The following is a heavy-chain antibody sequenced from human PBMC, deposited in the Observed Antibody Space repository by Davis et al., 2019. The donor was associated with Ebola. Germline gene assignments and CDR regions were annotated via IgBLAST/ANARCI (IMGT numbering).Heavy chain of an antibody. V-gene: IGHV3-7*03. D-gene: IGHD3-16*01. J-gene: IGHJ5*02. Sequence: GESLKISCAASGFSFSSHWMSWVRQAPGKGLEWVANIRQDGSEKHYVDSVKGRFTIPRDNAKNPLYLQMNSLRAEDTAVYYCAREAVWRFDPWGQGTLVTVSS. CDR2: IRQDGSEK. CDR1: GFSFSSHW. CDR3: AREAVWRFDP.